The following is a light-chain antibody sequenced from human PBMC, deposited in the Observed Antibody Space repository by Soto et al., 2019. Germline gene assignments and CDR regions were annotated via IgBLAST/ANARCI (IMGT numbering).Light chain of an antibody. CDR2: GNS. J-gene: IGLJ2*01. V-gene: IGLV1-40*01. Sequence: QSVLTQPPSISGAPGQSVTISCTGSSSNIGAGYDVHWYQQLPGTAPKLLIYGNSNRPSGVPDRFSGSKSGTSASLAITGLQAEDEADYYRQSYDSSLSVVFGGGTKLTVL. CDR3: QSYDSSLSVV. CDR1: SSNIGAGYD.